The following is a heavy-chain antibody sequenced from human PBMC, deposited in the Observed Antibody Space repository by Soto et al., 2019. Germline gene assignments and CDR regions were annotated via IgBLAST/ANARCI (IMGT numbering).Heavy chain of an antibody. J-gene: IGHJ6*02. D-gene: IGHD2-2*01. CDR2: IFYSGST. V-gene: IGHV4-39*07. Sequence: SETLSLTCTVSGGYISSSSYYWGWIRKPPGKGLEWIGSIFYSGSTYYNPSLKSRVTISVDTSKNQFSLKLTSVTAADTAVYYCARVVGGYYYGMDVWGQGTTVTVSS. CDR1: GGYISSSSYY. CDR3: ARVVGGYYYGMDV.